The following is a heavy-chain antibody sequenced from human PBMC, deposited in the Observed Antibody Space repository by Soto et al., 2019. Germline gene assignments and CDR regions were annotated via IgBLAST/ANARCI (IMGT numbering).Heavy chain of an antibody. CDR1: GFTFSSYA. CDR3: AKGPSWFDP. Sequence: GGSLRLSCAVSGFTFSSYAISWVRQAPGKGLEWVSAISGSGGSTYYADSVKGRFTISRDNSKNTLYLQMNSLRAEDTAVDCCAKGPSWFDPWGQGTLVTVSS. CDR2: ISGSGGST. J-gene: IGHJ5*02. V-gene: IGHV3-23*01.